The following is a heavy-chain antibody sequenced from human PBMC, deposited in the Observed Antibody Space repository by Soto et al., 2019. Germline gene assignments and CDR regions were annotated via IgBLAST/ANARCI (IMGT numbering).Heavy chain of an antibody. J-gene: IGHJ4*02. Sequence: EVQLVESGGGLVQPGGSLRLSCAASGFTFSSFEMNWVRQAPGKGLEGVSKIGSSGSTIWYADSVKGRFTISRDNAKNSLYRQMNSLRGEDTAVYDCARATYSSSYYFDSWGQGTLVTVSS. D-gene: IGHD6-6*01. CDR3: ARATYSSSYYFDS. CDR1: GFTFSSFE. V-gene: IGHV3-48*03. CDR2: IGSSGSTI.